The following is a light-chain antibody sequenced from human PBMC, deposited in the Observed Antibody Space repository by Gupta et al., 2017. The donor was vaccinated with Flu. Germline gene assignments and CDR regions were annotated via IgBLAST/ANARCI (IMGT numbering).Light chain of an antibody. V-gene: IGLV4-69*01. CDR3: QTWGAAIRI. CDR1: SGYTNYR. CDR2: VNTDGSH. Sequence: QFVLTQPPSASAALAASAKLTCTLSSGYTNYRIAWHQHRPEKSLRLLMKVNTDGSHTNADRTPYRCSGSSSGAELYLSISSLQSDDEADYYCQTWGAAIRIFGGGTKLTVL. J-gene: IGLJ2*01.